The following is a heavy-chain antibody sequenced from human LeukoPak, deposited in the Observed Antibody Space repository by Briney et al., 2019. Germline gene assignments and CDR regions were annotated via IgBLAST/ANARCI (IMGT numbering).Heavy chain of an antibody. CDR3: AREQSGTRVWYTVYY. D-gene: IGHD1-1*01. J-gene: IGHJ4*02. V-gene: IGHV3-23*01. Sequence: GGSLRLSCAASGFTFSTYAITWVRQAPGKGLEWVSAIRGNSDRTYYADSVKGRFTISRDNSKNTLYLQISSLRVEDTAVYYCAREQSGTRVWYTVYYWGQGTLVAVSS. CDR1: GFTFSTYA. CDR2: IRGNSDRT.